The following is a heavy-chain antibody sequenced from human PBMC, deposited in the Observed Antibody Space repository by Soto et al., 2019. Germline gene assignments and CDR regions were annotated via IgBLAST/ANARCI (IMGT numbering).Heavy chain of an antibody. J-gene: IGHJ6*01. CDR3: ARHLWSGYYIDPVYYYGIDV. Sequence: GECLNSSCKAAGYSFTSYWIGRVRQMPGKGLEWMGIIYPGDSDTRYSPSFQGQVTISADKSISTAYLQWSSLKASETAMYYCARHLWSGYYIDPVYYYGIDVWGDVTTFPVTP. D-gene: IGHD3-3*01. CDR1: GYSFTSYW. V-gene: IGHV5-51*01. CDR2: IYPGDSDT.